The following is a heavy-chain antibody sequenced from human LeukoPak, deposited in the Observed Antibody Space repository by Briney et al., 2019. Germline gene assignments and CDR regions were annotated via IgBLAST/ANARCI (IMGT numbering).Heavy chain of an antibody. CDR1: GFTFSNAW. D-gene: IGHD1-26*01. CDR3: TTDVGATYFDY. V-gene: IGHV3-15*01. CDR2: IKSKTDGGTT. J-gene: IGHJ4*02. Sequence: PGGPLRLSCAASGFTFSNAWMSWVRQAPGKGLEWVGRIKSKTDGGTTDYAAPVKGRFTISRDDSKNTLYLQMNSLKTEDTAVYYCTTDVGATYFDYWGQGTLVTVSS.